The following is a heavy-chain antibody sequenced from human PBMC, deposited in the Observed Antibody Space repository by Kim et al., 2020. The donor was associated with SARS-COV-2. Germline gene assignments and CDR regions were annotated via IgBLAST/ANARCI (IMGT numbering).Heavy chain of an antibody. Sequence: GGSLRLSCAASGFTFSSYWMSWVRQAPGKGLEWVANIKQDGSEKYYVDSVKGRFTISRDNAKNSLYLQMNSLRAEDTAVYYCARDSDPWLLPKINDAFDIWGQGTMVTVSS. CDR2: IKQDGSEK. J-gene: IGHJ3*02. CDR3: ARDSDPWLLPKINDAFDI. D-gene: IGHD3-22*01. CDR1: GFTFSSYW. V-gene: IGHV3-7*03.